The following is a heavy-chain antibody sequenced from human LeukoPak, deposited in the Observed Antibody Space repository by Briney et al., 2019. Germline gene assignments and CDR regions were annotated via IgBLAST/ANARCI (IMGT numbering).Heavy chain of an antibody. CDR2: IYTSGST. D-gene: IGHD4-11*01. Sequence: SETLSLTCTVSGGSISSYYWSWIRQPAGKGLERIGRIYTSGSTNYNPSLKSRVTISVDKSKNQFSLKLSSVTAAVTAVYYCARAKGYSNYYWFDPWGQGTLVTVSS. J-gene: IGHJ5*02. CDR1: GGSISSYY. CDR3: ARAKGYSNYYWFDP. V-gene: IGHV4-4*07.